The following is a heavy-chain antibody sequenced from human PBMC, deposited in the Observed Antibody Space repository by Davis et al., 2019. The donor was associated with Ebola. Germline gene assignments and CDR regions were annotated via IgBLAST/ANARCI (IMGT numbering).Heavy chain of an antibody. V-gene: IGHV5-51*01. Sequence: GESLKISCKGSGYSFSNYWIGWVRQMPGRGLEWMGILYPGDSDTRYNPSFQGQVTISADKSISTAYLQWSSLKASDSAMYYCARRGYCSGTACPWGWFDPWGQGTLVTVSS. D-gene: IGHD2-15*01. J-gene: IGHJ5*02. CDR1: GYSFSNYW. CDR3: ARRGYCSGTACPWGWFDP. CDR2: LYPGDSDT.